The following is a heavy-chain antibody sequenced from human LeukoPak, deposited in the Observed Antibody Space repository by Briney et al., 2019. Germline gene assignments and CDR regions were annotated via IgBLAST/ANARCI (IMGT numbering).Heavy chain of an antibody. CDR3: ARDGYYYGSGSYYAFDI. D-gene: IGHD3-10*01. V-gene: IGHV3-23*01. Sequence: GGSLRLSCAASGFTFSSYGMSWVRQAPGKGLEWVSAISSSGGSTYYADSVKGRFTISRDNAKNSLYLQMNSLRAEDTAVYYCARDGYYYGSGSYYAFDIWGQGTMVTVSS. CDR2: ISSSGGST. J-gene: IGHJ3*02. CDR1: GFTFSSYG.